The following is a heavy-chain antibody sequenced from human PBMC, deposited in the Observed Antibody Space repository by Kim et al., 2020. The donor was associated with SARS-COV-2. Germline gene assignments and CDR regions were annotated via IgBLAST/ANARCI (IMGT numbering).Heavy chain of an antibody. J-gene: IGHJ4*02. V-gene: IGHV4-4*09. CDR3: ARSGYSYGYGADYFDY. Sequence: SLKGRVTISVDTSKNQFSLKLSSVTAADTAVYYCARSGYSYGYGADYFDYWGQGTLVTVSS. D-gene: IGHD5-18*01.